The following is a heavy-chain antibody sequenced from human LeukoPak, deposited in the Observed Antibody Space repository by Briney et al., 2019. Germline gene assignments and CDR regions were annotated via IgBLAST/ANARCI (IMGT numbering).Heavy chain of an antibody. V-gene: IGHV3-23*01. CDR2: ISGSGGST. D-gene: IGHD3-22*01. CDR3: AKRRVVIRVILVGFHKEANYFDS. Sequence: PGGSLRLFCAVSGVTLSNYGMSWVRQAPGKGLEWLAGISGSGGSTNYADSVKGRFTISRDSPKNTLYLQMNSLRAEDTVFYFCAKRRVVIRVILVGFHKEANYFDSWGEGDLVTVSS. CDR1: GVTLSNYG. J-gene: IGHJ4*02.